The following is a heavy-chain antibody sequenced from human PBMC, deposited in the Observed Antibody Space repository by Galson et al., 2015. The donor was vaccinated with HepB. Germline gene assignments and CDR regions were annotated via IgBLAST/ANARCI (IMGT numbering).Heavy chain of an antibody. D-gene: IGHD3-10*01. CDR3: ARDASGLMLMGVSPYFDY. V-gene: IGHV3-30-3*01. Sequence: SLRLSCAASGFTFSNYALHWVRQAPGKGLEWVAVISYDGSNKYYADSVKGRFTISRDNSKNTLYLQMNSLRTEDTAVYSCARDASGLMLMGVSPYFDYWAREPWSPSPQ. J-gene: IGHJ4*02. CDR2: ISYDGSNK. CDR1: GFTFSNYA.